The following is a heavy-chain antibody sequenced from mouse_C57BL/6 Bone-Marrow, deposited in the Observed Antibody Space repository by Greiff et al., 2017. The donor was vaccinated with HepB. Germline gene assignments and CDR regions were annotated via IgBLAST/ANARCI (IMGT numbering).Heavy chain of an antibody. J-gene: IGHJ1*03. V-gene: IGHV1-82*01. Sequence: QVQLQQSGPELVKPGASVKISCKASGYAFSSSWMNWVKQRPGKGLEWIGRIYPGDGDTNYNGKFKGKATLTADKSSSTAYMQLSSLTSEDSAVYFCARWTTVVATPYWYFDVWGTGTTVTVSS. CDR1: GYAFSSSW. CDR3: ARWTTVVATPYWYFDV. D-gene: IGHD1-1*01. CDR2: IYPGDGDT.